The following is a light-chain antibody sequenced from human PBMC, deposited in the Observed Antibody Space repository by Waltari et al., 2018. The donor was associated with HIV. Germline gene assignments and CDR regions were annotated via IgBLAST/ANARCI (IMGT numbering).Light chain of an antibody. CDR2: SYN. CDR1: TSKIGSNY. J-gene: IGLJ2*01. Sequence: QSVLTQPPLASGTPGQRVTISCSGTTSKIGSNYVNWYQQFPGPAPKLLIYSYNQRPSGVPDRMPGSRSGTSDSLAISGLQVEDEAEYYCAAWDDSLNGREVFGGGTKLTVL. V-gene: IGLV1-44*01. CDR3: AAWDDSLNGREV.